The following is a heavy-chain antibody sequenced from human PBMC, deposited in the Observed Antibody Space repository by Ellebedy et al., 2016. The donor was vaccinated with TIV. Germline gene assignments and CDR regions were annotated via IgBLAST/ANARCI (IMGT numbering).Heavy chain of an antibody. V-gene: IGHV1-2*02. CDR3: ARVRRGSSGMDV. J-gene: IGHJ6*02. CDR1: GYTFTANY. Sequence: ASVKVSCKASGYTFTANYIHWVRQAPGKGLEWMGWINPDSGGTNFARKFQGRVTMTRDTSVNPVYMELSRLESAETAVYYCARVRRGSSGMDVWGQGTTVTVS. D-gene: IGHD6-13*01. CDR2: INPDSGGT.